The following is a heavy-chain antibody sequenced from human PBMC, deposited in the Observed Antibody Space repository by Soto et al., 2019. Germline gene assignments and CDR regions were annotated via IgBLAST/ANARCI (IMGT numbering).Heavy chain of an antibody. J-gene: IGHJ4*02. CDR1: GFTFSNYG. Sequence: QVQLVESGGGVVQPGRSLRLSCAASGFTFSNYGMHWVRQAPGKGLERVAVIWYDGTIRYFADSVKGRFTISRDNSKNTLDLPMHSLRAEDTSVYYCARGGDYGGNQYCFDYWGPGTLVTVSS. CDR2: IWYDGTIR. V-gene: IGHV3-33*01. CDR3: ARGGDYGGNQYCFDY. D-gene: IGHD4-17*01.